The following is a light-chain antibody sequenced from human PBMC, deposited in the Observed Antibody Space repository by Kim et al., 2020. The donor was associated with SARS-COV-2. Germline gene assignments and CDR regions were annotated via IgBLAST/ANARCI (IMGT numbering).Light chain of an antibody. J-gene: IGKJ1*01. Sequence: SPGERATPSCRASQSGSSSYLAWYQQKLGQAPRLLIYNASSRATGIPDRFSGSGSGTDFTLIISRLEPEDFVVYYCQQYGTSPWTFGQGTKVDIK. CDR1: QSGSSSY. CDR2: NAS. CDR3: QQYGTSPWT. V-gene: IGKV3-20*01.